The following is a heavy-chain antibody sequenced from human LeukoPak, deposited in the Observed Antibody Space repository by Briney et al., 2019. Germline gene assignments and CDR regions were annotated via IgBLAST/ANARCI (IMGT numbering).Heavy chain of an antibody. Sequence: GGSLRLSCAASGFTFSSYWMSWVRQAPGKGLEWVANIKQDGSEKYYVDSVKGRFTISRDNAKNSLYLQMNSLRAEDTAVYYCASASAGDAFDIWGQGTMVTVSS. D-gene: IGHD6-19*01. CDR2: IKQDGSEK. CDR1: GFTFSSYW. J-gene: IGHJ3*02. CDR3: ASASAGDAFDI. V-gene: IGHV3-7*01.